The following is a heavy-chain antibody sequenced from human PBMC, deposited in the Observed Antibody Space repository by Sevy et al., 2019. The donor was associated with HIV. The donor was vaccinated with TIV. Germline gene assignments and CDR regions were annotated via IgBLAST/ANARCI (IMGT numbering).Heavy chain of an antibody. CDR3: ATNSRYFSGSTFYSAEGLFDP. J-gene: IGHJ5*02. Sequence: ASVKVSCKVSGYTLTELSMHWVRQAPGKGLEWMGGFDPKDGETIYAQKFQGRVTMTEDTSTDTAYMGLSSLRSEDTAVYYCATNSRYFSGSTFYSAEGLFDPWGQGTLVTVSS. CDR1: GYTLTELS. D-gene: IGHD2-15*01. CDR2: FDPKDGET. V-gene: IGHV1-24*01.